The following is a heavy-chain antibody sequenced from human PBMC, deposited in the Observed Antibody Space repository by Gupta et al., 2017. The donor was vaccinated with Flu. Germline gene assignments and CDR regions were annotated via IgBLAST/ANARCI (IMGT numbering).Heavy chain of an antibody. CDR3: ARAYGSGTYYMVFDY. V-gene: IGHV2-70*04. CDR1: GFSLSTRGMR. Sequence: QVTLTESGPALVKPTQTLILTCTFSGFSLSTRGMRVSWIRQPPGKALEWLARIDWDDDKFYSTSLKTRLSIPKDTAKNQVVLTMTNRDPVDTATDYCARAYGSGTYYMVFDYWGQGARVTVSA. CDR2: IDWDDDK. J-gene: IGHJ4*02. D-gene: IGHD3-10*01.